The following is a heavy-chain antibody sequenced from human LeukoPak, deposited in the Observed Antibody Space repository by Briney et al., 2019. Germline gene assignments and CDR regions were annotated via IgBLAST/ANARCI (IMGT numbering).Heavy chain of an antibody. CDR3: ARGVYIAAAQYGY. J-gene: IGHJ4*02. CDR1: GGSISSYY. D-gene: IGHD6-13*01. CDR2: IYYSGTT. Sequence: SETLSLTCTVSGGSISSYYWSWIRQPPGKGLEWIGYIYYSGTTNYNPSLKSRVTISVDTSKNQFSLKLRSVTAADTAVYYCARGVYIAAAQYGYWGQGTLVTVSS. V-gene: IGHV4-59*01.